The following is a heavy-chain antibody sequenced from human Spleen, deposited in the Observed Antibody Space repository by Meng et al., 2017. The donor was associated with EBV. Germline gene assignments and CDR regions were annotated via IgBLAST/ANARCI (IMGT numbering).Heavy chain of an antibody. CDR2: INTANGNT. D-gene: IGHD2-8*02. V-gene: IGHV1-3*04. Sequence: QIRLLRSGAEGNKPGASVNFSCKPSGYTFSGDAMHWLRQAPVQRPEWIGWINTANGNTKYSQKFQGRVSITRDRSATTTNMELSSLTSEDTAVYYCATGGRPLWSHWGQGTLVTVSS. CDR1: GYTFSGDA. CDR3: ATGGRPLWSH. J-gene: IGHJ4*02.